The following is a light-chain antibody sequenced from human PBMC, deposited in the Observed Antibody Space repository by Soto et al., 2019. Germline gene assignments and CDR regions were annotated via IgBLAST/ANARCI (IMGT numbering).Light chain of an antibody. Sequence: DIQMTQSPSTLSASLGDIVTITCRASQSVSSWLAWYQQKAGRAPKLLIYKASFLESGVPSRFSGSGSGTEFTLTISGLQPDDFATYYCQQYGSYTWTFGQGTRVEIK. CDR1: QSVSSW. CDR2: KAS. V-gene: IGKV1-5*03. J-gene: IGKJ1*01. CDR3: QQYGSYTWT.